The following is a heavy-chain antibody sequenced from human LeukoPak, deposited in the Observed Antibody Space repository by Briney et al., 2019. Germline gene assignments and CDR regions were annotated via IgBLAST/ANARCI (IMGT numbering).Heavy chain of an antibody. J-gene: IGHJ6*02. CDR1: GGTFTSYA. CDR3: ARERAVVVVTGVFYYYGMDV. V-gene: IGHV1-69*04. D-gene: IGHD3-22*01. CDR2: IIPILGLA. Sequence: SVKVSCKASGGTFTSYAISWVRQAPGQGLEWMGRIIPILGLANYAQKFQGRVTITADKSTSTAYMELSSLRSEDTAVYYCARERAVVVVTGVFYYYGMDVWGQGTTVTVSS.